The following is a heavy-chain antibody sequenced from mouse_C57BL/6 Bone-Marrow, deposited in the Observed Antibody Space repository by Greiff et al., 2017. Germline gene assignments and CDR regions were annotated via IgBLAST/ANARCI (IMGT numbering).Heavy chain of an antibody. CDR1: GYTFTGYC. CDR3: ARADVYYSKGGWFAY. CDR2: IHPNSGST. D-gene: IGHD2-5*01. Sequence: QVQLQQSGAELVKPGASVKLSCTASGYTFTGYCMHWVKQRPGQGLEWIGKIHPNSGSTNYNEKFKGKATLTVDKASSTAYLQLSSLTSEDSAVSYEARADVYYSKGGWFAYWGQGTMVTVSA. J-gene: IGHJ3*01. V-gene: IGHV1-64*01.